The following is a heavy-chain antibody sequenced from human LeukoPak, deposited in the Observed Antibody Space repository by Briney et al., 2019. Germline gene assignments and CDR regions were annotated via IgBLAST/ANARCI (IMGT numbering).Heavy chain of an antibody. CDR1: GFTFSSSA. CDR3: AKGPLYYYGDNAWFGP. J-gene: IGHJ5*02. D-gene: IGHD3-22*01. CDR2: VFSDGTYK. V-gene: IGHV3-30*18. Sequence: PGMSLTLSCAASGFTFSSSAMHWVRQAPGKGLEWVAVVFSDGTYKYYADSVKGRFTISRDNSKNMLFLQMNSLRAEDTAVYYCAKGPLYYYGDNAWFGPWGQGTLVTVSS.